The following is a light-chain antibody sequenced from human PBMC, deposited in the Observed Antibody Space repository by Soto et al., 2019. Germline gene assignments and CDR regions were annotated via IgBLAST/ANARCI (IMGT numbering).Light chain of an antibody. Sequence: QSALTQPASVSGSPGQSITISCTGTSSDVGYNKYISWYQQHTGKAPKVMIYDVSNRPSGVSNRFSGSKSGNMASLTISGLQVEDEADYYCFSHTSGTRGVFGGGTKVTVL. J-gene: IGLJ2*01. CDR1: SSDVGYNKY. CDR2: DVS. V-gene: IGLV2-14*01. CDR3: FSHTSGTRGV.